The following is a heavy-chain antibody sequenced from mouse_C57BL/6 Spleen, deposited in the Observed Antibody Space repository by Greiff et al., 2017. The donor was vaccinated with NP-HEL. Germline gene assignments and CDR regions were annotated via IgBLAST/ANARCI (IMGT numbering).Heavy chain of an antibody. CDR3: ARIYYGNYGDFDY. Sequence: QVQLQQPGAELVKPGASVKLSCKASGYTFTSYWMHWVKQRPGQGLEWIGMIHPNSGSTNYNEKFKSKATLTVDKSSSTAYMQLSSLTSEDSAVYYCARIYYGNYGDFDYWGQGTTLTVSS. D-gene: IGHD2-1*01. J-gene: IGHJ2*01. CDR1: GYTFTSYW. CDR2: IHPNSGST. V-gene: IGHV1-64*01.